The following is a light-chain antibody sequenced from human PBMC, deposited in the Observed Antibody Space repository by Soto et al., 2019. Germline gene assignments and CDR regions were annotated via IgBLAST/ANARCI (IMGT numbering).Light chain of an antibody. CDR1: SSDVGHNH. Sequence: QSALTQPASVSGSPGQSITISCTGTSSDVGHNHVSWYQHHAGKVPKLIIYDVSDRPSGVSTRFSGSKSGNMASLTISGLQAEDEADYYCSSYTASGVFGGGTQLTVL. CDR2: DVS. V-gene: IGLV2-14*01. CDR3: SSYTASGV. J-gene: IGLJ3*02.